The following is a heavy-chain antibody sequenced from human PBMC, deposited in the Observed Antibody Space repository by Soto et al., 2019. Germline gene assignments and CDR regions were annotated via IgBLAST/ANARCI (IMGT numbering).Heavy chain of an antibody. D-gene: IGHD3-9*01. CDR1: GFTFSSYA. V-gene: IGHV3-23*01. J-gene: IGHJ4*02. CDR2: ISGSGGST. Sequence: PGGSLRLSCAASGFTFSSYAMSWVRQAPGKGLEWVSAISGSGGSTYYADSVKGRFTISRDNSKNTLYLQMNSLRAEDTAVYYCAKDRSGYYDILTDSPDYWGQGTLVTVSS. CDR3: AKDRSGYYDILTDSPDY.